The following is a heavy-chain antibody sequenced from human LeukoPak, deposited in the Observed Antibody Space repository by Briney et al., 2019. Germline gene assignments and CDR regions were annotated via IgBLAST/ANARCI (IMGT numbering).Heavy chain of an antibody. D-gene: IGHD3-22*01. J-gene: IGHJ3*02. CDR1: GYRFTSFA. Sequence: ASVKVSCKTSGYRFTSFAIHWVRQAPGQRLEWMGWISTANGNTKYSQAFQGRVTITRDTSATTVYMELSSLTSEDMAVYSCAKDQENYYDFSGAAFDIWGQGTMLTVSS. V-gene: IGHV1-3*03. CDR2: ISTANGNT. CDR3: AKDQENYYDFSGAAFDI.